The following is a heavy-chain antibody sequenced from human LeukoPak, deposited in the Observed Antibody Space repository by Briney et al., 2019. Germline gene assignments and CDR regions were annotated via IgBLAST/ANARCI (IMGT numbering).Heavy chain of an antibody. CDR2: IRSKAYGGTT. V-gene: IGHV3-49*04. Sequence: GGSLRLSRTASGFTFGDYAMSWVRQAPGKGLEWVGFIRSKAYGGTTEYAASVKGRFTISRDDSKSIAYLQMNSLKTEDTAVYYCTRVPQGCSSTSCYFDYWGQGTLVTVSS. CDR3: TRVPQGCSSTSCYFDY. J-gene: IGHJ4*02. CDR1: GFTFGDYA. D-gene: IGHD2-2*01.